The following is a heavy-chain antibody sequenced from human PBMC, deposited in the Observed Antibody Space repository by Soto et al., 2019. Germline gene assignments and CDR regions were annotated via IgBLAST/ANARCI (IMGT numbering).Heavy chain of an antibody. CDR1: GFTFSSYG. J-gene: IGHJ6*02. CDR3: ARESGSSRYYYYGMDV. D-gene: IGHD6-6*01. CDR2: IWYDGSNK. V-gene: IGHV3-33*01. Sequence: GSLRLSCAASGFTFSSYGMHWVRQAPGKGLEWVAVIWYDGSNKYYADSVKGRFTISRDNSKNTLYLQMNSLRAEDTAVYYCARESGSSRYYYYGMDVWGQGTTVTVSS.